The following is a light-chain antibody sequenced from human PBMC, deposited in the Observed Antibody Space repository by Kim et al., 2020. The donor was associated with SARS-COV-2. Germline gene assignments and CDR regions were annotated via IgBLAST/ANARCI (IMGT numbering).Light chain of an antibody. CDR2: DAY. Sequence: VAPGERATLSCRASQSVSSNIAWYQQKPGQAPRLLIYDAYNRATGVPARFSGSGSGTEFTLTISSLQSEDSAVYHCQQYNKWFALSFGGGTKWRSN. CDR3: QQYNKWFALS. V-gene: IGKV3-15*01. CDR1: QSVSSN. J-gene: IGKJ4*01.